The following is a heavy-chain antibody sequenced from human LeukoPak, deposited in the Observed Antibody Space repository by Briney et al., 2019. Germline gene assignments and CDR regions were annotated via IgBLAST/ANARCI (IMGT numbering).Heavy chain of an antibody. D-gene: IGHD4-17*01. CDR1: GFTFSSYS. V-gene: IGHV3-21*01. Sequence: PGGSLRLSSASSGFTFSSYSMNWVRQAPGKGLEWVSSISSSSYIYYADSVKGRFTISRDNAKNSLYLQMNSLRAEDTAVYYCARDKSYGDNYFDYWGQGTLVTVSS. CDR3: ARDKSYGDNYFDY. CDR2: ISSSSYI. J-gene: IGHJ4*02.